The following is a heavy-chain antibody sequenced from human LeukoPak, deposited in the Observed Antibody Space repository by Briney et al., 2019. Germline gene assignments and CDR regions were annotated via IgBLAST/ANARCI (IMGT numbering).Heavy chain of an antibody. CDR2: INPNSGGT. CDR3: SRVIAAAPQRDLGY. D-gene: IGHD6-13*01. V-gene: IGHV1-2*02. Sequence: ASVKVSCKASGYTFTGYYIHWVRQAPGQGLEWMGWINPNSGGTNYAQKFQGRVTMTRDTSISTAYMELSRLRSDDTAVYYCSRVIAAAPQRDLGYWGQGTLVTVSS. CDR1: GYTFTGYY. J-gene: IGHJ4*02.